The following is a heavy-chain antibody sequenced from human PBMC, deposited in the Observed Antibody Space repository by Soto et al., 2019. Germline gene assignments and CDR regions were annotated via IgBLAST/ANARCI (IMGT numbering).Heavy chain of an antibody. D-gene: IGHD1-26*01. J-gene: IGHJ3*02. V-gene: IGHV3-7*01. CDR2: INPDGSAK. CDR1: GFTFSSYW. Sequence: EVQLVESGGGLVQPGGSLRLSCAASGFTFSSYWMTWCRQVPGQGLEWVAYINPDGSAKSYASSVKGRFTLSRDNAKNSLDLQMNSLTSVDTAVYDGEEPHTGNVAFHIWGLWTMVTVSS. CDR3: EEPHTGNVAFHI.